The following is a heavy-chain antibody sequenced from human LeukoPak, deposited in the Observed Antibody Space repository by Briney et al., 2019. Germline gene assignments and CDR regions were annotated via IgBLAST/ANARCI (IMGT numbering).Heavy chain of an antibody. CDR1: GFTFSSYG. Sequence: GGSLRLSCAASGFTFSSYGMHWVRQAPGKGLEWVAVISYDGSNKYYADSVKGRFTISRDNSKNTLYLQMNSLRAEDTAVYYCATTPTILVCWGQRTLVTVSS. CDR3: ATTPTILVC. D-gene: IGHD3-9*01. J-gene: IGHJ4*02. CDR2: ISYDGSNK. V-gene: IGHV3-30*03.